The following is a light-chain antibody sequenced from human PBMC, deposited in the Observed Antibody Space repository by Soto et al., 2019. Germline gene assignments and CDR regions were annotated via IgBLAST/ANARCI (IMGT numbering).Light chain of an antibody. Sequence: DIQMTQSPSSLSASVGDRVTITCRASQSSRNYVNWYQQKPGKAPKFLIYVASTLQSGVPSRFSGSGSGTDFTLTISSLQPEDFATYYCQQSYSTPYPFGAGTKLEI. CDR3: QQSYSTPYP. CDR2: VAS. CDR1: QSSRNY. V-gene: IGKV1-39*01. J-gene: IGKJ2*01.